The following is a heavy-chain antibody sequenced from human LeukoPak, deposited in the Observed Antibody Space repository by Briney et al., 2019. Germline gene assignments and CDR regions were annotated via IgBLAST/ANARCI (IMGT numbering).Heavy chain of an antibody. Sequence: GGSLRLSCAASGFTFSNYWINWARQAPGKGLEWVANIKQDGSETYCVDSVKGRFTISRDNAKNSLDLQMNSLRVEDTGIYYCVKVAKYYYGSETYYFFEHWGQGTPVTASS. CDR1: GFTFSNYW. D-gene: IGHD3-10*01. V-gene: IGHV3-7*01. J-gene: IGHJ4*02. CDR2: IKQDGSET. CDR3: VKVAKYYYGSETYYFFEH.